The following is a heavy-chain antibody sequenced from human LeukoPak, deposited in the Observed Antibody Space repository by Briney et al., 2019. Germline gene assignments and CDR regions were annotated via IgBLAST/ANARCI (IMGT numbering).Heavy chain of an antibody. V-gene: IGHV3-21*01. CDR2: ISSSSSYI. D-gene: IGHD2/OR15-2a*01. J-gene: IGHJ3*02. CDR3: ARVGKYSDAFDI. CDR1: GFTFSSYT. Sequence: GGSLRLSCAASGFTFSSYTMNWVRQAPGKGLEWVSSISSSSSYIYYADSVKGRFTISRDNAKNSLYLQMNNLRAEDTAVYYCARVGKYSDAFDIWGQGTMVTVSS.